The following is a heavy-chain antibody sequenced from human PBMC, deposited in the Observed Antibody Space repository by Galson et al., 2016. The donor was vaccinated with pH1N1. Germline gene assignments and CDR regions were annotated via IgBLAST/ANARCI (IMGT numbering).Heavy chain of an antibody. J-gene: IGHJ6*02. Sequence: CAISGDSVSSNTAAWNWIRQSPSRGLEWLGRTYYRSKWYNDYAVSVKSRININPDTSSNQISLQLKSVTPDDTAVYHCAMDYFGLDVWGQGTTVTVSS. CDR1: GDSVSSNTAA. CDR2: TYYRSKWYN. CDR3: AMDYFGLDV. V-gene: IGHV6-1*01.